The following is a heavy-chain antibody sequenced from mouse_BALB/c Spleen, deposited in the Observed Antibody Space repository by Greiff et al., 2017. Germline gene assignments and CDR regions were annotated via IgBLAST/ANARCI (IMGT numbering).Heavy chain of an antibody. J-gene: IGHJ1*01. CDR3: ARSYGSSYKDYWYFDV. Sequence: VQLQQSGAELVKPGASVKLSCTASGFNIKDTYMHWVKQRPEQGLEWIGRIDPANGNTKYDPKFQGKATITADTSSNTAYLQLSSLTSEDTAVYYCARSYGSSYKDYWYFDVWGAGTTVTVSS. D-gene: IGHD1-1*01. V-gene: IGHV14-3*02. CDR2: IDPANGNT. CDR1: GFNIKDTY.